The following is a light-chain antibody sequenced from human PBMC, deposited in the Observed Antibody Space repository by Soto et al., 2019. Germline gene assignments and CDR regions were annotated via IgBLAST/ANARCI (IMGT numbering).Light chain of an antibody. CDR1: QSVSSN. CDR3: QQYNNWPSHIT. Sequence: EIVMTQSPATLSVSPGERATLSCRASQSVSSNLAWYQQKPGQAPRLLIYAASTRATGIPARFSGSGSGTDFTLTISSLQSEDFAVYYCQQYNNWPSHITFGPGTKVDIK. J-gene: IGKJ3*01. CDR2: AAS. V-gene: IGKV3-15*01.